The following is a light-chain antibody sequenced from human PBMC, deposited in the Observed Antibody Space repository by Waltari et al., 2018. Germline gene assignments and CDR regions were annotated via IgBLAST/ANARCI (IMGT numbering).Light chain of an antibody. CDR3: QSYDSSLSGSRV. V-gene: IGLV1-40*01. J-gene: IGLJ3*02. CDR1: SSNIGAGYD. Sequence: QSVLTQPPSVSGAPGQRVTISCTGSSSNIGAGYDVHWYQQLPGTAPKLLIYGHSHRPPGVPDRFSGSKSGTSASLASTGLQAEDEADYYCQSYDSSLSGSRVFGGGTKLTVL. CDR2: GHS.